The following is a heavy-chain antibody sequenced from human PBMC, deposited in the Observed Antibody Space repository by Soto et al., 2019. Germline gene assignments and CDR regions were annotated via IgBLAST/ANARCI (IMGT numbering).Heavy chain of an antibody. D-gene: IGHD6-6*01. CDR1: GGSISSGGYY. CDR2: IYYSGST. V-gene: IGHV4-31*03. Sequence: QVQLQESGPGLVKPSQTLSLTCTVSGGSISSGGYYWSWIRQHPGKGLEWIGYIYYSGSTYYNPSLKSRVTISVDTSKTQFPLKLSSVTAADTAVYYCARYPAFHSSSPRFDYWGQGTLVTVSS. CDR3: ARYPAFHSSSPRFDY. J-gene: IGHJ4*02.